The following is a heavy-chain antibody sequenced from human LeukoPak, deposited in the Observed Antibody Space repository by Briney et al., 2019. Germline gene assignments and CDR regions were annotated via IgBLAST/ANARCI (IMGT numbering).Heavy chain of an antibody. Sequence: SETLSLTCAVYGGSFSGYYWSWIRQPPGKGLERIGEINHSGSTNYNPSLKSRVTISVDTSKNQFSLKLSSVTAADTAVYYCATLITIFGALDPWGQGTLVTVSS. D-gene: IGHD3-3*01. J-gene: IGHJ5*02. CDR2: INHSGST. CDR3: ATLITIFGALDP. V-gene: IGHV4-34*01. CDR1: GGSFSGYY.